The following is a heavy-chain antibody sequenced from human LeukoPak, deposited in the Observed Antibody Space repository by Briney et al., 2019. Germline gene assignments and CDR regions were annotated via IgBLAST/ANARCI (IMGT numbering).Heavy chain of an antibody. CDR1: GFTFSSYA. D-gene: IGHD6-13*01. CDR2: ISYDGSNK. V-gene: IGHV3-30-3*01. CDR3: ARDGRAAAGRGMDV. Sequence: GGSLRLSCAASGFTFSSYAMHWVRQAPGKGLEWVSVISYDGSNKYYADSVKGRFTISRDNSKNTLYLQMNSLRAEDTAVYYCARDGRAAAGRGMDVWGQGTTVTVSS. J-gene: IGHJ6*02.